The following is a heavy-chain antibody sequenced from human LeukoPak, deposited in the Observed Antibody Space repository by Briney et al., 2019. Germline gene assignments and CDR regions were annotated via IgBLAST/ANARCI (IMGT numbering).Heavy chain of an antibody. Sequence: GGSLRLSCAASGFTFSSYSMNWVRQAPGKGLEWVSYISSSSTTIYYADSVKGRFTISRDNAKNSLYLQMNSLRAEDTAVYYCARDAGSRAFDIWGQGTMVTVSS. CDR3: ARDAGSRAFDI. CDR1: GFTFSSYS. J-gene: IGHJ3*02. V-gene: IGHV3-48*04. CDR2: ISSSSTTI.